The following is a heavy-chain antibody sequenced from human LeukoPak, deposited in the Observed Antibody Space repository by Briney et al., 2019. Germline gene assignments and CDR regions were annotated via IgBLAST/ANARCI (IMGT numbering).Heavy chain of an antibody. V-gene: IGHV3-7*01. D-gene: IGHD3-3*01. CDR2: IKQDGSEK. CDR1: EFTFSTYW. Sequence: PGGSLRLSCAASEFTFSTYWMTWVRQAPGKGLEWVADIKQDGSEKYYVDSVKGRFTISRQNAKNSLFLQMNSLRAEDTAVYYCARGPTYYDFWSGYYRYYFDYWGQGTLVTVSS. J-gene: IGHJ4*02. CDR3: ARGPTYYDFWSGYYRYYFDY.